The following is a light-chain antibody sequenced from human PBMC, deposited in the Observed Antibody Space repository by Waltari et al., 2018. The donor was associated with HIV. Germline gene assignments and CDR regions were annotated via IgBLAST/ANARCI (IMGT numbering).Light chain of an antibody. Sequence: QSALTQPASVSGSPGQSITISCTGTSSDVGGHNSVSWYQQHPGKAPKLLIYEVSNRPSGVSNRFSGSKSGNTASMTISGLQAEDEADYYCNSYRSSTTPCVFGTGTKVTVL. CDR3: NSYRSSTTPCV. CDR2: EVS. V-gene: IGLV2-14*01. CDR1: SSDVGGHNS. J-gene: IGLJ1*01.